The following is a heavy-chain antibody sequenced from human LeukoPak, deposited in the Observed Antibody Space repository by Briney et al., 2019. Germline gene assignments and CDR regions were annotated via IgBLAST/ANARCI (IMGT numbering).Heavy chain of an antibody. Sequence: SETLSLTCTVSGGSVSSYYWSWIRQPPGKGLEWIGYIKSSGSSNYNPSLKSRVTISMDTSKNQFSLRLNSVTAADTAVYYCERDGTVATNWFDPWGQGTLVTVSS. J-gene: IGHJ5*02. V-gene: IGHV4-59*02. CDR1: GGSVSSYY. CDR3: ERDGTVATNWFDP. CDR2: IKSSGSS. D-gene: IGHD5-12*01.